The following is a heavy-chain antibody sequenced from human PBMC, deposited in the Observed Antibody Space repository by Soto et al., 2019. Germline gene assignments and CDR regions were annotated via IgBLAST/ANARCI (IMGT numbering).Heavy chain of an antibody. CDR1: GGSISSSSYY. CDR3: ARHPYDLSYYYYDMDV. J-gene: IGHJ6*03. CDR2: IYYSGST. Sequence: QLQLQESGPGLVKPSETLSLTCTVSGGSISSSSYYWGWIRQPPGKGLEWIGSIYYSGSTYYNPSLKSRVTISVDTSKNQFSLKLSSVTAADTAVYYCARHPYDLSYYYYDMDVWGKGTTVTVSS. V-gene: IGHV4-39*01. D-gene: IGHD3-16*01.